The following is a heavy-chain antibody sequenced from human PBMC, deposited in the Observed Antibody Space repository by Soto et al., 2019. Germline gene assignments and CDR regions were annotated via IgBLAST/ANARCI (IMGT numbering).Heavy chain of an antibody. CDR2: INPSGGST. D-gene: IGHD6-19*01. CDR1: GYTFTYRY. J-gene: IGHJ5*02. V-gene: IGHV1-46*01. CDR3: ARGDTGYSSGWYEDWFDP. Sequence: GASVKVSCKASGYTFTYRYLHWVRQAPGQGLEWMGIINPSGGSTSYAQKFQGRVTMTRDTSTSTVYMELSSLRSEDTAVYYCARGDTGYSSGWYEDWFDPWGQGTLVTLSS.